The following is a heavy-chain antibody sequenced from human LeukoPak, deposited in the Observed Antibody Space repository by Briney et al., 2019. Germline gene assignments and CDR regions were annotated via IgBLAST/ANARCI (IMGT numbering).Heavy chain of an antibody. CDR3: AFDFGGYSDT. V-gene: IGHV3-74*01. J-gene: IGHJ5*02. CDR2: TNPDGSRV. CDR1: GATFGTFW. D-gene: IGHD3-10*01. Sequence: GGSLRLSCAVSGATFGTFWMHWVRHVPGKGPAWVSRTNPDGSRVDYADSVKGRFTISRGNARDTLYLQMNSLRVEDTAMYYCAFDFGGYSDTWGQGTLVTVSS.